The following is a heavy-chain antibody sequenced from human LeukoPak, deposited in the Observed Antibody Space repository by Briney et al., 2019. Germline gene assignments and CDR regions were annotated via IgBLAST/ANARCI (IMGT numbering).Heavy chain of an antibody. D-gene: IGHD5-24*01. CDR1: GGSFSGYY. J-gene: IGHJ4*02. V-gene: IGHV4-34*01. CDR3: ARVTFRWLQSMYYFDY. CDR2: INHSGST. Sequence: PSETLSLTCAVYGGSFSGYYRSWIRQPPGKGLEWIGEINHSGSTNYNPSLKSRVTISVDTSKNQFSLKLSSVTAADTAVYYCARVTFRWLQSMYYFDYWGQGTLVTVSS.